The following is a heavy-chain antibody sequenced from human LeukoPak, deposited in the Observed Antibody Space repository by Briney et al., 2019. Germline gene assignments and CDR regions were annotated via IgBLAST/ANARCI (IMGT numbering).Heavy chain of an antibody. CDR1: GYTFTSYG. J-gene: IGHJ5*02. Sequence: ASVKVSCKASGYTFTSYGISWVRQAPGQGLEWMGWISAYNGNTNYAQKLQGRVTMTTDTSTSTAYMELRSLRSDDTAVYYCARSPIGRSGELSQINWFDPWGQGTLVTVSS. V-gene: IGHV1-18*01. CDR2: ISAYNGNT. D-gene: IGHD3-10*01. CDR3: ARSPIGRSGELSQINWFDP.